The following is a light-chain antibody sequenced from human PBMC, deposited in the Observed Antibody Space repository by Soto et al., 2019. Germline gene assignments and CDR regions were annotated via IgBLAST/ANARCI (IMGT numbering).Light chain of an antibody. Sequence: QPARTQPASVSGAPRRALSITCTETSSDVGNYDLVSWYQQHPGKAPTLMIYEVSKRPSGVSDRFSGSKSGNTASLTISGLQAEDEADYYCCSYAGGSTFYVFGTGTKVTVL. CDR1: SSDVGNYDL. CDR3: CSYAGGSTFYV. J-gene: IGLJ1*01. V-gene: IGLV2-23*02. CDR2: EVS.